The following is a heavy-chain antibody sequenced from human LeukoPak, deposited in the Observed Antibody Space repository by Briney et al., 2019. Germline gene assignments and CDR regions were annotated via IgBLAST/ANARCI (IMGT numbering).Heavy chain of an antibody. J-gene: IGHJ1*01. D-gene: IGHD3-10*01. CDR2: INNDGSYT. V-gene: IGHV3-74*01. CDR1: GLTFSNSW. Sequence: PGGSLRLSCAASGLTFSNSWIHWVRQAPGKGLLLVSRINNDGSYTSYADSVKGRFTISRDNAKNTLNLQMNSLRAEDTAVYYCARVSGLGTNEYYQYWGQGTLVTVHS. CDR3: ARVSGLGTNEYYQY.